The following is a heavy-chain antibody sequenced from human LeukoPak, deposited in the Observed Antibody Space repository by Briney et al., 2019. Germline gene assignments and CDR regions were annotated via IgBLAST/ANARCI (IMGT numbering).Heavy chain of an antibody. J-gene: IGHJ6*02. D-gene: IGHD3-22*01. V-gene: IGHV5-51*01. Sequence: GESLKISCKGSGYSFTSYWIGWVRQMPGKGLEWMGIIYPGDSDTRYSPSFQGQVTISADKSISTAYLQWSSLKASDTAMYYGARHNYYDSSGYVYGMDVWGQGTTVTVSS. CDR2: IYPGDSDT. CDR3: ARHNYYDSSGYVYGMDV. CDR1: GYSFTSYW.